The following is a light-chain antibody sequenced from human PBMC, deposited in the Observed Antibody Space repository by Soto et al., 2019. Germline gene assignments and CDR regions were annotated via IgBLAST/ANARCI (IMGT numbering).Light chain of an antibody. CDR2: WAS. Sequence: DIVMTQSPDSLAVSLGERATINCKSSQNVLYSSNNKNYLAWYQQKPGQPPKLLVYWASTRESGVPDRFSGSGSGTDFTLTISRLQAEDVAVYYCQQYFTTPCTFGQGTKVEIK. J-gene: IGKJ1*01. CDR3: QQYFTTPCT. V-gene: IGKV4-1*01. CDR1: QNVLYSSNNKNY.